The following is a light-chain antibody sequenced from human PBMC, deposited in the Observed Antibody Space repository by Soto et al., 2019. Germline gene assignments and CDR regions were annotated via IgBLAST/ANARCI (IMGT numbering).Light chain of an antibody. CDR2: EAS. CDR3: QQYNTYWA. V-gene: IGKV1-5*03. CDR1: QTIGRW. Sequence: DIQMTQSPSTLSASVGDTVTITCRASQTIGRWVAWYQQEPGEGPKLLIYEASSLESGVPSRFSGSGYGTEFTLTINSLQPDDFALYYCQQYNTYWAFAEGTKVDIK. J-gene: IGKJ1*01.